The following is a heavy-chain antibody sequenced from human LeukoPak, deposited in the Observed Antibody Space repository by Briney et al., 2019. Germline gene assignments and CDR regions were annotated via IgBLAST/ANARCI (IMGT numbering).Heavy chain of an antibody. CDR1: GFTFSRYW. Sequence: PGGSLRLSCAASGFTFSRYWMSWVRQAPGKGLEWVANIKQDESEKYYVDSVKGRFTISRDNAKNSLCLQMNSLRVEDTAVYYCARGYSYVDYWGQGTLVTVSS. D-gene: IGHD5-18*01. CDR3: ARGYSYVDY. V-gene: IGHV3-7*05. CDR2: IKQDESEK. J-gene: IGHJ4*02.